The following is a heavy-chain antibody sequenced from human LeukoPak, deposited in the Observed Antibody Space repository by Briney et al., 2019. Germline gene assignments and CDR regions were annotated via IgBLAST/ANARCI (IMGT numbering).Heavy chain of an antibody. CDR2: ISGDGGST. CDR3: ARESETSGWYDY. D-gene: IGHD6-19*01. Sequence: PGGSLRLSCAAPGFIFDNYALNWVRQAPGKGLEWVSLISGDGGSTFYADSVRGRFTISRDNTRKSLSLQMSSLRSEDTALYYCARESETSGWYDYWGQGTLVTVSS. J-gene: IGHJ4*02. V-gene: IGHV3-43*02. CDR1: GFIFDNYA.